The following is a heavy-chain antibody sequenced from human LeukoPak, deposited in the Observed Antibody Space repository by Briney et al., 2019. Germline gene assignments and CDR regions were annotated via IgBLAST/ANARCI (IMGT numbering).Heavy chain of an antibody. D-gene: IGHD3-3*01. V-gene: IGHV1-69*01. CDR2: IIPIFGTA. CDR3: ARCDFWSGYSPLSWFDP. CDR1: GGTFSSYA. Sequence: GSSVKVSCKASGGTFSSYAISWVRQAPGQGLEWMGGIIPIFGTANYAQKFQGRVTITADESTSTAYMELSSLRSEDTAVYYCARCDFWSGYSPLSWFDPWGQGTLVTVSS. J-gene: IGHJ5*02.